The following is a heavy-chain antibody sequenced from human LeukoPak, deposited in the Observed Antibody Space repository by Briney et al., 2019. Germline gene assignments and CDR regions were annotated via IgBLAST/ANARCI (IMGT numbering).Heavy chain of an antibody. Sequence: SETLSLTCTVYIGSFSGYYWSWIRQPPEKGLEWIGEINHSGSTNYNPSLKSRVTISVDTSKNQFSLKLSSVTAADTAVYYCARVGKRFSYGQGGYFDYWGQGTLVTVSS. J-gene: IGHJ4*02. CDR2: INHSGST. V-gene: IGHV4-34*01. CDR3: ARVGKRFSYGQGGYFDY. CDR1: IGSFSGYY. D-gene: IGHD5-18*01.